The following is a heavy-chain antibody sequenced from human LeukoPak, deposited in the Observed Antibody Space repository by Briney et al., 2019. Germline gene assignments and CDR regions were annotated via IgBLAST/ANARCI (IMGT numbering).Heavy chain of an antibody. CDR1: GFTFSSYG. D-gene: IGHD6-25*01. CDR2: ISYDESKI. CDR3: ARRPVAAEYFQH. V-gene: IGHV3-30*03. Sequence: GGSLRLSCAASGFTFSSYGMHWVRQAPGEGLEWVAVISYDESKIYYADSVKGRFTISRDLSTNTLYLQMNSLTTEDTAMYFCARRPVAAEYFQHWGQGTLVTVSS. J-gene: IGHJ1*01.